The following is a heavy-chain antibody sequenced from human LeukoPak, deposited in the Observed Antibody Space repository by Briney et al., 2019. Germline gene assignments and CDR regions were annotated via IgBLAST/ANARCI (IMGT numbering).Heavy chain of an antibody. CDR1: GFTFSSYA. Sequence: GGSLRLSCAATGFTFSSYAMSWVRQARGKGMEWVSAISGSGGSTYYADSVKGRFTISRDNSKNTLYLQMNSLRAEDTAVYYCAKAAEYYYYYYYMDVWGKGTTVTVSS. D-gene: IGHD1-14*01. CDR2: ISGSGGST. J-gene: IGHJ6*03. CDR3: AKAAEYYYYYYYMDV. V-gene: IGHV3-23*01.